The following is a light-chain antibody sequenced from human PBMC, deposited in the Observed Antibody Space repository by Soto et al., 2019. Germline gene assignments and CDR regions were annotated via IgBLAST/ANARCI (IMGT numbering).Light chain of an antibody. CDR1: SSNIGSNY. Sequence: QLVLTQPPSASGTPGQRVTISCSGSSSNIGSNYVYWYQQLPGTAPKLLIYRNNQRPSGVPDRFSGSKSGTSASLAISGLRSKDEADYYCAAWDDSLSGQVFGTGTKVTVL. CDR2: RNN. CDR3: AAWDDSLSGQV. V-gene: IGLV1-47*01. J-gene: IGLJ1*01.